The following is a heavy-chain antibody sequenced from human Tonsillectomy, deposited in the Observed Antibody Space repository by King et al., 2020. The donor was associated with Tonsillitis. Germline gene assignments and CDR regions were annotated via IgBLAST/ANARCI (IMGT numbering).Heavy chain of an antibody. Sequence: VQLVESGGGLVKPGGSLRLSCAASGFTLSTYTMNWVRQAPGKGLEWVSSISRSRTYIYYADSVKGRFTISRDNAKNSPSLQMNSLRAEDTAVYYCARDLKVVAAGDAYYFGMDVWGQGTTVTVSS. D-gene: IGHD6-13*01. CDR1: GFTLSTYT. J-gene: IGHJ6*02. CDR2: ISRSRTYI. CDR3: ARDLKVVAAGDAYYFGMDV. V-gene: IGHV3-21*01.